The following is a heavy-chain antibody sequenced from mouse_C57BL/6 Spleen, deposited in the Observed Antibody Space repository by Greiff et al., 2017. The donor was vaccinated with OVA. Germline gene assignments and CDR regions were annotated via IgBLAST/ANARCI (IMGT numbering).Heavy chain of an antibody. CDR3: ARSGDGSSAWFAY. J-gene: IGHJ3*01. CDR2: IYPGGGYT. CDR1: GYTFTNYW. Sequence: VKLQQSGAELVRPGTSVKMSCKASGYTFTNYWIGWAKQRPGHGLEWIGDIYPGGGYTNYNEKFKGKATLTADKSSSTAYMQFSSLTSEDSAIYYCARSGDGSSAWFAYWGQGTLVTVSA. D-gene: IGHD2-3*01. V-gene: IGHV1-63*01.